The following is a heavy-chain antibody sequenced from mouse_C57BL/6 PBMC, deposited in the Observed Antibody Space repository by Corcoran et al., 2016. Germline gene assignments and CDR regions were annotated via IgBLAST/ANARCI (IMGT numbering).Heavy chain of an antibody. Sequence: EVQLQQSGPELVKPGASVKISCKASGYTFTDYYMNWVKQSHGKSLEWIGDINPNNGGTSYNQKFKGKATLTVDKSSSTAYMELRSLTSEDSAVYYCARWDYYGSSPTWFAYWGQGTLVTVSA. V-gene: IGHV1-26*01. J-gene: IGHJ3*01. CDR2: INPNNGGT. CDR1: GYTFTDYY. D-gene: IGHD1-1*01. CDR3: ARWDYYGSSPTWFAY.